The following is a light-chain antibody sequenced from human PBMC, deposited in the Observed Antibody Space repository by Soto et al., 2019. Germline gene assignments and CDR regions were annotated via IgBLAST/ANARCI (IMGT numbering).Light chain of an antibody. CDR3: QQYNNWPPKWT. CDR2: DAS. V-gene: IGKV3D-20*02. CDR1: QSVRSER. Sequence: EIVLTQSPDTLSLSPGERATLSCRASQSVRSERLAWYQHKRGQAPRLVIFDASSRATGIPERFSGSGSGTDFTLTITRLEPEDFAVYYCQQYNNWPPKWTCGQGTKGAIK. J-gene: IGKJ1*01.